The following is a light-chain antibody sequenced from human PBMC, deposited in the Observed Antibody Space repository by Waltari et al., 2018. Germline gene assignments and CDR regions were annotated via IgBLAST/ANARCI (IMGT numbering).Light chain of an antibody. CDR1: QSITSH. Sequence: TCRAIQSITSHLNWFQQQPGKAPNLLIHTASSLQSGVPSRFSGSGSGTHFTLTITSLQPEDFATYFCQQSYITPYTFGQGTKLEIK. V-gene: IGKV1-39*01. J-gene: IGKJ2*01. CDR2: TAS. CDR3: QQSYITPYT.